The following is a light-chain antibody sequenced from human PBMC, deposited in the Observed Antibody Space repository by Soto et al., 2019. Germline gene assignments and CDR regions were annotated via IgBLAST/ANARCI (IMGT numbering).Light chain of an antibody. CDR3: QQSYSTPSIT. J-gene: IGKJ5*01. CDR2: AAS. Sequence: DIQMTQSPSSLSASVGDRVTITCRASQSISSYLNWYQQKPGTAPKLLIYAASSLQSGVPSRFSGSGSGTDFTLTISILQPEDFATYYCQQSYSTPSITFGQGTRLEIK. V-gene: IGKV1-39*01. CDR1: QSISSY.